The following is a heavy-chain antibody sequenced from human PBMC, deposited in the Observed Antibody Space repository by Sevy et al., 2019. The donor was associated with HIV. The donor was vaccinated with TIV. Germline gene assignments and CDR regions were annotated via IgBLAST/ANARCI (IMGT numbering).Heavy chain of an antibody. D-gene: IGHD1-26*01. CDR2: IYNSGST. CDR3: ARNLTTIIAARSGSGLRPDVFDI. Sequence: SETLSLTCTVSGGSISSGSHYWGWLRQPPGKGLEWIGSIYNSGSTSYNPSLKSRVTISVDTSENQFSLRLRSVTAADTAVYYWARNLTTIIAARSGSGLRPDVFDIWGQGTKVTVSS. V-gene: IGHV4-39*01. J-gene: IGHJ3*02. CDR1: GGSISSGSHY.